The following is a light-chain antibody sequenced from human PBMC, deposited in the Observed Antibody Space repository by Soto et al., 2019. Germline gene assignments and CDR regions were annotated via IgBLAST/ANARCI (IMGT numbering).Light chain of an antibody. CDR1: QSISTW. V-gene: IGKV1-5*01. Sequence: DIQMTQSPSTLSASVGDRVTITCRASQSISTWLAWFQQKPGKAPDLLIYDASSLESGVPSRFSGSGSGTDFTLTISSLQPEDFATYYCQQSYVTPWTFGQGTKVDIK. CDR2: DAS. J-gene: IGKJ1*01. CDR3: QQSYVTPWT.